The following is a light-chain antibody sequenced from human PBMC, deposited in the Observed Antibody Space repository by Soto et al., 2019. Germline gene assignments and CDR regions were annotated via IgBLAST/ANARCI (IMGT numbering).Light chain of an antibody. CDR3: SSYAASAILL. J-gene: IGLJ3*02. Sequence: QSALTQPASVSGSPGQSITISCTGTSSDVGGYTYVSWYQQHPGKAPKLIIYEVKNRPSGISNRFSGSKSGNTASLTISGLQPEDEGDYYCSSYAASAILLFGGGTQLTVL. CDR1: SSDVGGYTY. V-gene: IGLV2-14*01. CDR2: EVK.